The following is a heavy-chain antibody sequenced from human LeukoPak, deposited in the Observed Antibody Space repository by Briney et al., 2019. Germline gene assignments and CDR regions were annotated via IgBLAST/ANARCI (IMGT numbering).Heavy chain of an antibody. V-gene: IGHV1-2*02. CDR1: GYTFTGYY. CDR2: INPNSGCT. J-gene: IGHJ6*02. D-gene: IGHD2-2*01. Sequence: ASVKVSCKASGYTFTGYYMHWVRQAPGQGLEWMGWINPNSGCTNYAQKFQGRVTKNRDRSISTDYMELSRMRSDDPAVYYCARDRGYCSSTSCYYCYGMDVWGQGTTVTVSS. CDR3: ARDRGYCSSTSCYYCYGMDV.